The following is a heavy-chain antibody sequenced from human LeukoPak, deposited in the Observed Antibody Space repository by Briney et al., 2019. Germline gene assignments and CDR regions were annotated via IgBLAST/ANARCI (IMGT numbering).Heavy chain of an antibody. J-gene: IGHJ4*02. CDR3: ARGIAVTGITFDY. CDR2: ISGSTITI. V-gene: IGHV3-48*02. D-gene: IGHD6-19*01. Sequence: GGSLRLSCAASGFTFSHYGMNWVRQAPGKGLEWVSYISGSTITIYYADSVKGRFTISRDNVKNSLYLQMNSLRDDDTAVYYCARGIAVTGITFDYWGQGTLVTVSS. CDR1: GFTFSHYG.